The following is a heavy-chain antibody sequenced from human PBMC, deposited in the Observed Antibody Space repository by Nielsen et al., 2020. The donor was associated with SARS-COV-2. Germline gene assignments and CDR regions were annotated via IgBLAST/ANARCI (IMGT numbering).Heavy chain of an antibody. V-gene: IGHV3-33*05. CDR3: ARDRSYYDFSAGGMDV. J-gene: IGHJ6*04. CDR1: GFTFSSYG. CDR2: ISYDGSNK. D-gene: IGHD3-3*01. Sequence: GGSLRLSCAASGFTFSSYGMHWVRQAPGKGLEWVAVISYDGSNKYYADSVKGRFTISRDNSKNTLYLQMNSLRAEDTAVYYCARDRSYYDFSAGGMDVWGKGTTVTVSS.